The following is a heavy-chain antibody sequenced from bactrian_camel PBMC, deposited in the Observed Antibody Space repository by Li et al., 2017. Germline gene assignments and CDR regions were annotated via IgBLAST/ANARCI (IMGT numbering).Heavy chain of an antibody. Sequence: VQLVEYGGGSVQAGGSLRLSCAASGYSYSGCMGWFRQAPGKEREGIAAIDHQGNTAYADSVKGRFTISKDNAKNTLYLQLNSLKTEDTAMYYCAKGPILVVRTLPLTAEKGQGTQVTVS. CDR2: IDHQGNT. V-gene: IGHV3S59*01. CDR1: GYSYSGC. D-gene: IGHD1*01. J-gene: IGHJ4*01.